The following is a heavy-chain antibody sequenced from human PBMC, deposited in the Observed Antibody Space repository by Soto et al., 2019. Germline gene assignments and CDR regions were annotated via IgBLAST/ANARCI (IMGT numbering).Heavy chain of an antibody. CDR2: ICPGDSDT. V-gene: IGHV5-51*01. Sequence: GESLQISCKNSVYSFPSYCFGWVRQMPGKGLEWMGIICPGDSDTRYSPSFQGQVTISADKSISTAYLQWSSLKASDTAMYYCAGGGVRGVITRTRDYYGMDVWGQGTTVTVSS. D-gene: IGHD3-10*01. J-gene: IGHJ6*02. CDR3: AGGGVRGVITRTRDYYGMDV. CDR1: VYSFPSYC.